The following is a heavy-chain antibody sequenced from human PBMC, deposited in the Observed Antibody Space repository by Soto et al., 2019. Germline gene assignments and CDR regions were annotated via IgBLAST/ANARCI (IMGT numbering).Heavy chain of an antibody. CDR2: IGYDGRNE. D-gene: IGHD3-16*01. J-gene: IGHJ6*02. CDR1: GFTFSNYG. Sequence: QVQVVESGGGVVQPGRSLRLSCATSGFTFSNYGMHWVRQAPGKGLEWVAVIGYDGRNEYYADSVKGRFTISRDDFRNTLYMQMNSLRDEDTAVYYCARDRRYDEVGGSDRHGPFAMDVWGQGTTVTVSS. CDR3: ARDRRYDEVGGSDRHGPFAMDV. V-gene: IGHV3-33*01.